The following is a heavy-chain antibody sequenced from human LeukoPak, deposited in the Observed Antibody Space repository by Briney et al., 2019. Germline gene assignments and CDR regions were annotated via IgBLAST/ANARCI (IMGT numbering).Heavy chain of an antibody. CDR2: VNPNSGGT. CDR3: ASLVTVPESKAVAVDY. Sequence: GASVKVSCKASGYTFTGYYMHWLRQAPGQGLEWMGWVNPNSGGTNYAQKFQGRVTMTRDTSISTAYMELSRLRSDDTAVYYCASLVTVPESKAVAVDYWGQGTLVTVSS. V-gene: IGHV1-2*02. D-gene: IGHD6-19*01. CDR1: GYTFTGYY. J-gene: IGHJ4*02.